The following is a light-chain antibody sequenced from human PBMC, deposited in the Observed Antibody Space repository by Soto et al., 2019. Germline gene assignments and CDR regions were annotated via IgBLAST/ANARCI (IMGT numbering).Light chain of an antibody. CDR2: AAS. V-gene: IGKV1-27*01. J-gene: IGKJ1*01. CDR3: QKYNSAPQT. Sequence: DIQMTQSPSSLYASVGDRVTITRRASQGISNYLAWYQQKPGKVPKLLIYAASTLQSGVPSRFSGSGSETDFTLTISSLQPEDVATYYCQKYNSAPQTFGQGKKVEIK. CDR1: QGISNY.